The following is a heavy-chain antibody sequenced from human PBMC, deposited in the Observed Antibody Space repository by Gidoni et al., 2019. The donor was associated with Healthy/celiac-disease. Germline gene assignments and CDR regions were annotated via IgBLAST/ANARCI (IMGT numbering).Heavy chain of an antibody. CDR3: AKDLAAAGITPRYYYGMDV. Sequence: EVQLVESGGGLVQPGRYLRLSCAASGFTFDDYVMHWVRQAPGKGLEWVSGISWNSGSIGYADSVKGRFTISRDNAKNSLYLQMNSLRAEDTALYYCAKDLAAAGITPRYYYGMDVWGQGTTVTVSS. V-gene: IGHV3-9*01. CDR1: GFTFDDYV. CDR2: ISWNSGSI. J-gene: IGHJ6*02. D-gene: IGHD6-13*01.